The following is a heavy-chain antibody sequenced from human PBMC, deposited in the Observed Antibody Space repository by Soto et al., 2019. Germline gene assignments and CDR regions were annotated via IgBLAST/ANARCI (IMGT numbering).Heavy chain of an antibody. V-gene: IGHV3-7*03. J-gene: IGHJ6*02. CDR1: GFTFSRYW. CDR3: ARESNWKGSFDYYYGMDV. D-gene: IGHD1-20*01. CDR2: IKRDGSEK. Sequence: GGSRRLSCAASGFTFSRYWMSGVAQAPGKGLEWVANIKRDGSEKYNVDSVKGRFTIARDNAKNSLYLQMNSLRAEDTAVYYCARESNWKGSFDYYYGMDVWGQGTTVTVSS.